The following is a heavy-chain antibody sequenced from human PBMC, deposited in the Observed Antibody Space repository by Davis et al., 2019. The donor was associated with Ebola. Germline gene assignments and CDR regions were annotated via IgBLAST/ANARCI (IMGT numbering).Heavy chain of an antibody. D-gene: IGHD2/OR15-2a*01. Sequence: LRLSCTVSGGSLTTGGYYWSWIRRHPGKGLEWIGYIHYDGETFYNPSLKSRLLISKDNSKNQFTLNLSSVTAADTALYYCARVKVGHSTPFEYWGQGTLVTVSS. CDR1: GGSLTTGGYY. J-gene: IGHJ4*02. CDR3: ARVKVGHSTPFEY. V-gene: IGHV4-31*03. CDR2: IHYDGET.